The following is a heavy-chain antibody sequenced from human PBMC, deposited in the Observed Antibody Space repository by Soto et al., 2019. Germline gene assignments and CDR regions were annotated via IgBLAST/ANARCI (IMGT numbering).Heavy chain of an antibody. CDR2: ISNNGRNT. CDR1: GFSFSRYA. V-gene: IGHV3-23*01. D-gene: IGHD4-17*01. CDR3: AKSTVTTRYFHY. J-gene: IGHJ4*02. Sequence: PGGSLRLSCATSGFSFSRYAMSWGRQAPGKGLEWVSAISNNGRNTYYVESAKGRFTISRDNSKNTLSLQMNSLTAEDTAVYYCAKSTVTTRYFHYWGQGTLVTVSS.